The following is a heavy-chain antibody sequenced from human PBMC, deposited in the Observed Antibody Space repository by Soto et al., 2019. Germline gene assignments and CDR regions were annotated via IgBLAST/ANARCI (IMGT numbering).Heavy chain of an antibody. CDR2: INPNSGGT. CDR1: GYTFTGYY. CDR3: ARDRGVVPAAIHPTYGMDV. D-gene: IGHD2-2*02. V-gene: IGHV1-2*04. J-gene: IGHJ6*02. Sequence: ASVKVSCKASGYTFTGYYMHWVRQAPGQGLEWMGWINPNSGGTNYAQKFQGWVTMTRDTSISTAYMELSRLRSDDTAVYYCARDRGVVPAAIHPTYGMDVWGRGTTVTVSS.